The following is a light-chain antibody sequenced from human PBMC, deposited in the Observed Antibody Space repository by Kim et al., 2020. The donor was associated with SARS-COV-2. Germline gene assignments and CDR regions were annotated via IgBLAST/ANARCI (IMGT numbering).Light chain of an antibody. CDR3: QQSYTTPRT. CDR2: GAS. J-gene: IGKJ1*01. Sequence: GAVGDRVTITCRASQSTTTSVNWDQQRPGKAPKVLISGASSLQSVVPLRVSGSGSGTEFILTISSLQPEDFATYYCQQSYTTPRTFGQGTKVDIK. V-gene: IGKV1-39*01. CDR1: QSTTTS.